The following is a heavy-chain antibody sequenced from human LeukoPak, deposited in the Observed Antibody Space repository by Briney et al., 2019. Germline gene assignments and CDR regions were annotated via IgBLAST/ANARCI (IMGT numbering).Heavy chain of an antibody. CDR3: ARFGSTSWTRWFDP. V-gene: IGHV3-23*01. Sequence: PGGSLRLSCAASGLTFNNYAMSWVRQAPGKGLEWVSGITGSGRTTYYADSVKGRFTISRDNSKNTLSLQMSSLRVEDTAVYYCARFGSTSWTRWFDPWGQGTLVTVSS. D-gene: IGHD6-13*01. CDR2: ITGSGRTT. J-gene: IGHJ5*02. CDR1: GLTFNNYA.